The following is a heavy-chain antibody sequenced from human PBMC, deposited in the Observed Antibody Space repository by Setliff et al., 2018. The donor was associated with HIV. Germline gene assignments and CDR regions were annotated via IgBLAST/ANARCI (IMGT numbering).Heavy chain of an antibody. CDR3: ARSRGFTYGRLDY. CDR2: IYYSGST. Sequence: SETLSLTCSVSGGSISSKNYYWGWIRQPPGKGLEWTGYIYYSGSTKYNPSLKSRVTISVDTSKNQFSLKVSSVTAADTAVYYCARSRGFTYGRLDYWGQGTLVTVSS. J-gene: IGHJ4*02. V-gene: IGHV4-61*05. D-gene: IGHD5-18*01. CDR1: GGSISSKNYY.